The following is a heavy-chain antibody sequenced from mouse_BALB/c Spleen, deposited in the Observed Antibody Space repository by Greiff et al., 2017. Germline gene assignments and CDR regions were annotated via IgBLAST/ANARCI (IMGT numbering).Heavy chain of an antibody. CDR2: ISDGGSYT. CDR3: ARDGSSYYAMDY. J-gene: IGHJ4*01. V-gene: IGHV5-4*02. CDR1: GFTFSDYY. Sequence: EVHLVESGGGLVKPGGSLKLSCAASGFTFSDYYMYWVRQTPEKRLEWVATISDGGSYTYYPDSVKGRFTISRDNAKNNLYLQMSSLKSEDTAMYYCARDGSSYYAMDYWGQGTSVTVSS. D-gene: IGHD1-1*01.